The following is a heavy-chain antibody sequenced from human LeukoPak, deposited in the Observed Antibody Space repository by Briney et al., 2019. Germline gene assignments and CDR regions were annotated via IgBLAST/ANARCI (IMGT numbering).Heavy chain of an antibody. D-gene: IGHD2-15*01. J-gene: IGHJ5*02. Sequence: GSLRLSCVVSGFTFSSYSMNWVRQAPGKGLEWVSYITSSSSTIYYADSVKGRFTISRDNAKNSLYPQMNSLRAEDTAVYYCATSRGWFDPWGQGTLVTVSS. V-gene: IGHV3-48*01. CDR3: ATSRGWFDP. CDR1: GFTFSSYS. CDR2: ITSSSSTI.